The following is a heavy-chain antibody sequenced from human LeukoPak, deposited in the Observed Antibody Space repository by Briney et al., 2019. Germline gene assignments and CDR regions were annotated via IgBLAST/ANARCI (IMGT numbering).Heavy chain of an antibody. Sequence: ASVKVSCKASGGTFSSYAISWVRQAPGQGLEWMGRIIPILGIANYAQEFQGRVTITADKSTSTAYMELSSLRSEDTAVYYCARDYYGSGRNLREFDYWGQGTLVTVSS. CDR3: ARDYYGSGRNLREFDY. CDR2: IIPILGIA. V-gene: IGHV1-69*04. J-gene: IGHJ4*02. CDR1: GGTFSSYA. D-gene: IGHD3-10*01.